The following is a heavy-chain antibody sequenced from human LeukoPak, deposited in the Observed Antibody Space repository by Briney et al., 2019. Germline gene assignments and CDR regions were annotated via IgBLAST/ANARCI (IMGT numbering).Heavy chain of an antibody. CDR3: ARDEVAGTARGYYYGMDV. D-gene: IGHD6-19*01. CDR2: IYTSGST. Sequence: PSETLSLTCTISGGSISSYYWSWIRQPAGKGLEWIGRIYTSGSTNYNPSLKSRVTMSVDTSKNQFSLKLSSVTAADTAVYYCARDEVAGTARGYYYGMDVWGQGTTVTVSS. J-gene: IGHJ6*02. V-gene: IGHV4-4*07. CDR1: GGSISSYY.